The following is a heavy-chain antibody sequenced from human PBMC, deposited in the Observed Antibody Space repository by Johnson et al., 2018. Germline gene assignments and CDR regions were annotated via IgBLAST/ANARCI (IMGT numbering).Heavy chain of an antibody. CDR3: ARWGYCSGVSCYSFVAFDI. CDR2: ISSNGGST. CDR1: GFTFSNYA. D-gene: IGHD2-15*01. V-gene: IGHV3-64*02. Sequence: VQLVQSGEGLVQPGGSLRLSCAASGFTFSNYAMHWVRQAPGKGLEYVSAISSNGGSTYYADSVKGRFTISRDNSKNTLYLQMGSLRAEDMAVYYWARWGYCSGVSCYSFVAFDIWGQGTMVTVSS. J-gene: IGHJ3*02.